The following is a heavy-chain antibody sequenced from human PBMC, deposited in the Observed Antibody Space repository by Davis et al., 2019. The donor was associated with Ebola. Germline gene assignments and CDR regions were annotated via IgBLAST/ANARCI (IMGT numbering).Heavy chain of an antibody. CDR3: ARVSTVTTGMLDY. J-gene: IGHJ4*02. Sequence: GSLRLSCAVYGESFSGYYWSWIRQAPGKGLEWIGEIYHSGSTNYNPSLKSRVTISVDRSKNQFSLKLSSVTAADTAVYYCARVSTVTTGMLDYWGQGTLVTVSS. CDR1: GESFSGYY. V-gene: IGHV4-34*01. D-gene: IGHD4-17*01. CDR2: IYHSGST.